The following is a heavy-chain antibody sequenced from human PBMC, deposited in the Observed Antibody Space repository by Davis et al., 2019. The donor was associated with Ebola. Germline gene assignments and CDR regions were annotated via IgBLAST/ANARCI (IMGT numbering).Heavy chain of an antibody. J-gene: IGHJ4*02. D-gene: IGHD6-19*01. V-gene: IGHV1-3*01. Sequence: ASVKVSCKASGYTFTSYYMHWVRQAPGQRLERIGWINAGHGKTKYSQRFQGRVTITRDTSASTAYKELRSLRSEDRSVYYCARIIAVGGTSEYWGQGTLVTVSS. CDR3: ARIIAVGGTSEY. CDR1: GYTFTSYY. CDR2: INAGHGKT.